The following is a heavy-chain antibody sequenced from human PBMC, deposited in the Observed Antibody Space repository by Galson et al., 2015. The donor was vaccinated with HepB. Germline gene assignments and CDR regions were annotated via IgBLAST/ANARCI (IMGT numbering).Heavy chain of an antibody. Sequence: CAASEFTVSNEYMSWVRQAPGKGLEWVSVIYSGGSTYYGDSVKGRFTISRDKSKNTLYLHMNSLKAEDTAVYYCVRDVGGNPVGIDYWGQGTLVTVSS. CDR1: EFTVSNEY. J-gene: IGHJ4*02. V-gene: IGHV3-53*01. CDR2: IYSGGST. D-gene: IGHD4-23*01. CDR3: VRDVGGNPVGIDY.